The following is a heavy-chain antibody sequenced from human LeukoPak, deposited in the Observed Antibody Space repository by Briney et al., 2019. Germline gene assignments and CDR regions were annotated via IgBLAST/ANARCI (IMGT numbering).Heavy chain of an antibody. Sequence: ASVKVSCRASGYTLSDNYLHWVRQAPGQRLEWMAWINPSNGETKFAPRFQGRVTMTRDTSTSTAYMELSRLRSDDTAVYYCAYSSGSLNFDYWGQGTLVTVSS. V-gene: IGHV1-2*02. CDR1: GYTLSDNY. CDR3: AYSSGSLNFDY. D-gene: IGHD6-19*01. CDR2: INPSNGET. J-gene: IGHJ4*02.